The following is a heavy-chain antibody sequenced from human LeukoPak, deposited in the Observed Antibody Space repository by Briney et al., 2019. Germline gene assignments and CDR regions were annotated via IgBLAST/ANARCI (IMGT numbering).Heavy chain of an antibody. V-gene: IGHV3-48*03. CDR3: ARGRTSGGMTTDIDY. CDR2: ISSSGSTI. Sequence: GGSLRLSCAASGFTFSSCEMNWVRQAPGKGLEWVSYISSSGSTIYYADSVKGRFTISRDNAKNSLYLQMNSLRAEDTAVYYCARGRTSGGMTTDIDYWGRGTLVTVSS. J-gene: IGHJ4*02. CDR1: GFTFSSCE. D-gene: IGHD4-11*01.